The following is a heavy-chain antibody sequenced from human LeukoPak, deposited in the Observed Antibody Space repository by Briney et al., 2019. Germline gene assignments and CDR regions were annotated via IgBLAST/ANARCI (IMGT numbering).Heavy chain of an antibody. D-gene: IGHD4-17*01. V-gene: IGHV4-39*07. CDR3: ARGTHGDYHDY. CDR2: INHSGST. CDR1: GGSISSNRYN. J-gene: IGHJ4*02. Sequence: SETLSLTCTVSGGSISSNRYNWAWIRQSPGKGLEWIGEINHSGSTNYNPSLKSRVTISVDTSKNQFSLKLISVTAADTAVYYCARGTHGDYHDYWGQGTLVTVSS.